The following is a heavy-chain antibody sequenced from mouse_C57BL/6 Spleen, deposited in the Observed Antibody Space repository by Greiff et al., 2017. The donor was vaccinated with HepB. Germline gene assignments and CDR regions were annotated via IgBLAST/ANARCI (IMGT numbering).Heavy chain of an antibody. CDR2: IDPSDSYT. J-gene: IGHJ2*01. CDR3: ARGGDYDGTRAFFDD. Sequence: QVQLQQPGAELVMPGASVKLSCKASGYTFTSYWMHWVKQRPGQGLEWIGEIDPSDSYTNYNQKFQGKSTLTVDKSSSTAYMQLSSLTSEDSAVYYCARGGDYDGTRAFFDDWGQGTTLTVSS. V-gene: IGHV1-69*01. CDR1: GYTFTSYW. D-gene: IGHD2-4*01.